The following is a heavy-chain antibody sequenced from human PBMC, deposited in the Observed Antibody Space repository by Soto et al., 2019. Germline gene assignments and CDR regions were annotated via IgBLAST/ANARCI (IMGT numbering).Heavy chain of an antibody. CDR2: ISSSASYM. D-gene: IGHD3-22*01. Sequence: GGSLRLSCATSGFTFSRCDMNWVRQAPGKGLEWVSFISSSASYMYYADSVKGRFTISRDNSKKSLYLQMNSLRAEDTAVYYCAKLGDSSGYYRYYFDDWGQGTLVTVSS. CDR1: GFTFSRCD. V-gene: IGHV3-21*04. J-gene: IGHJ4*02. CDR3: AKLGDSSGYYRYYFDD.